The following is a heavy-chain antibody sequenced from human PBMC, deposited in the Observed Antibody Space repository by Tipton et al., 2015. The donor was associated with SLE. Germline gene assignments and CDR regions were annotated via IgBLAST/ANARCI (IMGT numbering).Heavy chain of an antibody. D-gene: IGHD2-2*01. J-gene: IGHJ6*02. V-gene: IGHV3-7*01. CDR2: IKQDGSEK. CDR3: TTAGYCSSTSCYADYYGMDV. Sequence: SLRLSCAASGFTFSSYWMSWVRQAPGKGLEWVANIKQDGSEKYYVDSVKGRFTISRDNAKNSLYLQMNSLRAEDTAVYYCTTAGYCSSTSCYADYYGMDVWGQGTTVTVSS. CDR1: GFTFSSYW.